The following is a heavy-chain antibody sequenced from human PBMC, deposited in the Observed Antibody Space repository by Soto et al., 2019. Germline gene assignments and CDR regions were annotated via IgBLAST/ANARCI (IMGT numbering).Heavy chain of an antibody. Sequence: EVQLVESGGGLVQPGGSLRLSCAASGFTFSNYEMNWVRQAPGKGLEWVSYISSSGSIIYYADSVKGRFTISRDNAKNSLYLQMNSLRAEDTAVYYCARDSTDKIAVAVTFDFWGQGTLVTVSS. CDR3: ARDSTDKIAVAVTFDF. J-gene: IGHJ4*02. V-gene: IGHV3-48*03. D-gene: IGHD6-19*01. CDR2: ISSSGSII. CDR1: GFTFSNYE.